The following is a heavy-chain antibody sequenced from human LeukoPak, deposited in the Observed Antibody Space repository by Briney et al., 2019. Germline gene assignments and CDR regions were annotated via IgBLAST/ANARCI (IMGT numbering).Heavy chain of an antibody. D-gene: IGHD3-22*01. V-gene: IGHV1-46*01. CDR2: INPSGGST. CDR1: GGTFSSYA. Sequence: ASVKASCKASGGTFSSYAISWVRQAPGQGLEWMGIINPSGGSTSYAQKFQGRVTMTRDTSTSTVYMELSSLRSEDTAVCYCARVGGSGYQLFDYWGQGTLVTVSS. J-gene: IGHJ4*02. CDR3: ARVGGSGYQLFDY.